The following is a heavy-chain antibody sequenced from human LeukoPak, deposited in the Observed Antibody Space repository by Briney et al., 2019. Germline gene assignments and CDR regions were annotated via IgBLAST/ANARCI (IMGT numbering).Heavy chain of an antibody. J-gene: IGHJ4*02. CDR2: ISGSGGST. CDR3: AKESGYYYDSSGYFGY. CDR1: GFTVSSSY. D-gene: IGHD3-22*01. V-gene: IGHV3-23*01. Sequence: GGSLRLSCTGSGFTVSSSYMSWVRQAPGKGLEWVSAISGSGGSTYYADSVKGRFTISRDNSKNTLYLQMNSLRAEDTAVYYCAKESGYYYDSSGYFGYWGQGTLVTVSS.